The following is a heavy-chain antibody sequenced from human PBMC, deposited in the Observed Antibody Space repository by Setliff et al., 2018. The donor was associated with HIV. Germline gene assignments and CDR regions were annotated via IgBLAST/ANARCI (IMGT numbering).Heavy chain of an antibody. CDR3: ARDQRPLPSSVWAMDV. Sequence: PGGSLRLSCAASGFTLSTYAMSWIRQAPGKGLKWVSVISGSGGTTYYSDSVKGRFTISRDISKNTVHLQMNSLKVDDTAVYYCARDQRPLPSSVWAMDVWGKGTTVTVSS. D-gene: IGHD3-22*01. V-gene: IGHV3-23*01. CDR1: GFTLSTYA. J-gene: IGHJ6*03. CDR2: ISGSGGTT.